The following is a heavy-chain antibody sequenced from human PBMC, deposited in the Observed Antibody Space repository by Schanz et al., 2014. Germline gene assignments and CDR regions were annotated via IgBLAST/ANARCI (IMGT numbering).Heavy chain of an antibody. CDR2: ISGSGAST. CDR3: ARDGDFDY. J-gene: IGHJ4*02. CDR1: GFSFSTHW. V-gene: IGHV3-23*04. Sequence: VQLVESGGGLVQPGGSVRLSCGASGFSFSTHWMAWVRQAPGKGLEWVSAISGSGASTYYADSVKGRFTISRDNSKNTLFLQMSSLRAEDTAVYYCARDGDFDYWGQGTLVTVSS.